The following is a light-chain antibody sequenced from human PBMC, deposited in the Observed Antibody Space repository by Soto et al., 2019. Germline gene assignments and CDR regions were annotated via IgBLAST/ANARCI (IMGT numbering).Light chain of an antibody. Sequence: QSALTQPASVSGSPGQSITISCAGTSADIGAFNYVSWYQHHPGKAPKLLIYDVSDRPSGVSTRFSASKSANMAFLTISGLQADDEADYYCSSYSTSSALVFGGGTKVTVL. J-gene: IGLJ2*01. CDR1: SADIGAFNY. CDR2: DVS. V-gene: IGLV2-14*03. CDR3: SSYSTSSALV.